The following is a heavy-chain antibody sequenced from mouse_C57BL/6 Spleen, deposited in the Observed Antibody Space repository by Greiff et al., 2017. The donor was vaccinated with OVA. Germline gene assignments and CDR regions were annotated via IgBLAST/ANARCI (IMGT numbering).Heavy chain of an antibody. V-gene: IGHV1-82*01. Sequence: VQLQQSGPELVKPGASVKISCKASGYAFTSYWMNWVKQRPGKGLEWIGQIYPRNGDTNYNEKFKGKATLTADKSSSTAYMQLRSLTSEDSAVYFCATSNYPYFDYWGQGTTLTVSS. J-gene: IGHJ2*01. CDR3: ATSNYPYFDY. D-gene: IGHD2-5*01. CDR1: GYAFTSYW. CDR2: IYPRNGDT.